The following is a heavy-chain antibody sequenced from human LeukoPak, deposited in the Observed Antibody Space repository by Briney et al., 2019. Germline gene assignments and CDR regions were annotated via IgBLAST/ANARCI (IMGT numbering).Heavy chain of an antibody. V-gene: IGHV1-2*02. Sequence: ASVTVSCKASGYTFTGYYMHWVRQAPGQGLEWMGWINPNSGDTNYAQKFQGRVTMTRDTSISTAYMELSRLRSDDTAVYYCARDIYDSSGYYSVGAFDIWGQGTMVTVSS. CDR2: INPNSGDT. CDR3: ARDIYDSSGYYSVGAFDI. CDR1: GYTFTGYY. J-gene: IGHJ3*02. D-gene: IGHD3-22*01.